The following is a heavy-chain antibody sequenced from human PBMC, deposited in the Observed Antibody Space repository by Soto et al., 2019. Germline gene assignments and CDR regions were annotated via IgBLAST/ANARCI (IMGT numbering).Heavy chain of an antibody. J-gene: IGHJ5*02. CDR2: IYYIGST. CDR3: ARLGILPVYPRGSAP. CDR1: CGSISKSNYY. Sequence: SETQSLTCTVSCGSISKSNYYWGWIRQTPGKGLEWIGSIYYIGSTYSNPSLKSRVTISVDTSKNQFSLKLSSVTAADTVFFYFARLGILPVYPRGSAPWGQGTRVTVSP. D-gene: IGHD3-9*01. V-gene: IGHV4-39*01.